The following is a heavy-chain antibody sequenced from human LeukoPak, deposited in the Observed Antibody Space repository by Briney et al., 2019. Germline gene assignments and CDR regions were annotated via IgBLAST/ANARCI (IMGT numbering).Heavy chain of an antibody. CDR1: GYGFTSYW. CDR3: ARRAHSGAMITLDY. CDR2: ICPGDSNS. J-gene: IGHJ4*02. Sequence: GESLKISCRGSGYGFTSYWIVWVRQMPGKGLKWMGVICPGDSNSRYSPSFQGQVTISADNSISTAYLQWSSLKASDTAMYYCARRAHSGAMITLDYWGQGTLVTVSS. V-gene: IGHV5-51*01. D-gene: IGHD5-12*01.